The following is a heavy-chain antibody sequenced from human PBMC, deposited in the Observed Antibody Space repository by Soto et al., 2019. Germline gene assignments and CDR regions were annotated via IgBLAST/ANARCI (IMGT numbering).Heavy chain of an antibody. D-gene: IGHD6-19*01. CDR3: ATASSGVAGFFFDY. CDR1: GYTLTELS. J-gene: IGHJ4*02. Sequence: ASVKVSCKVSGYTLTELSMHWVRQAPGKGLEWMGGFDPEDGETICAQKFQGRVTMTEDTSTDTAYMELSSLRSEDTAVYYCATASSGVAGFFFDYWGQGTLVTVSS. CDR2: FDPEDGET. V-gene: IGHV1-24*01.